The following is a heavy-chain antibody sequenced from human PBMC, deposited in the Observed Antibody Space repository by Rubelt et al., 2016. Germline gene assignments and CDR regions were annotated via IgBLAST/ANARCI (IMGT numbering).Heavy chain of an antibody. Sequence: LVQSGGGVVQPGGSLRLSCSASGFTFCMYSVQWVRQAPGQGLGWVSSIVGSGGGTYSAGSVKGRFTISRDNSKNTLYLQMNSLRAEDTAVYYCARDRSHYFDYWGQGTLVTVSS. V-gene: IGHV3-NL1*01. J-gene: IGHJ4*02. CDR3: ARDRSHYFDY. CDR1: GFTFCMYS. CDR2: IVGSGGGT.